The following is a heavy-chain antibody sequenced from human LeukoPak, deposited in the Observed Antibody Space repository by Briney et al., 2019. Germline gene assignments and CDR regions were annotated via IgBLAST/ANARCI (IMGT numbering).Heavy chain of an antibody. Sequence: PWGSLRLSCAASGFIFSSYWMSWARQAPGKGLEWVANIKQDGSEKYYVDSVKGRFTISRDNAKNSLYLQMNSLRAEDTAVSYCARDWEYLFDYWGQGTLVTVSS. CDR3: ARDWEYLFDY. V-gene: IGHV3-7*01. J-gene: IGHJ4*02. D-gene: IGHD2/OR15-2a*01. CDR2: IKQDGSEK. CDR1: GFIFSSYW.